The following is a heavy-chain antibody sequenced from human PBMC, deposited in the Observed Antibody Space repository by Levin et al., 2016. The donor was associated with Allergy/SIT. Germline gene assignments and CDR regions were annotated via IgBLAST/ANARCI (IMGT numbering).Heavy chain of an antibody. D-gene: IGHD3-9*01. Sequence: WIRQPPGKGLEWVSVIYSGGSTYYADSVKGRFTISRDNSKNTLYLQMNSLRAEDTAVYYCARSPLHYDILTGYSPYYYYYGMDVWGQGTTVTVSS. CDR3: ARSPLHYDILTGYSPYYYYYGMDV. CDR2: IYSGGST. V-gene: IGHV3-66*01. J-gene: IGHJ6*02.